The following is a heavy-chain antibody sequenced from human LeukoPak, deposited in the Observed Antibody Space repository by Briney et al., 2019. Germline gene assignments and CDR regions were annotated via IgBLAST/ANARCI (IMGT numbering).Heavy chain of an antibody. D-gene: IGHD6-19*01. CDR3: ARDRVGSGWPRPFYFEF. Sequence: ASVKVSCKPSGYTFTGYYPHWVRQAPGQALEWMGWISPNTGATIYAQNFQGRVTLSRDTSISTAYMDLSSLRSDDTAVYYCARDRVGSGWPRPFYFEFWGQGTLVTVSS. V-gene: IGHV1-2*02. J-gene: IGHJ4*02. CDR1: GYTFTGYY. CDR2: ISPNTGAT.